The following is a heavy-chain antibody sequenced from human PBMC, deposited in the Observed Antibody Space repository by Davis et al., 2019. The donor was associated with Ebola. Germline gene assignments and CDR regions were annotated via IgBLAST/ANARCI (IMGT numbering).Heavy chain of an antibody. CDR2: INPSGGST. V-gene: IGHV1-46*03. Sequence: ASVKVSCKASGYSFTSYYMHWARQAPGQGLEWMGRINPSGGSTSYAQKFQGRVTMTRDTSTSTVYMELSSLRSEDSAVYYCASSVTTWLSYWSQGTLVTVSS. CDR1: GYSFTSYY. CDR3: ASSVTTWLSY. D-gene: IGHD4-11*01. J-gene: IGHJ4*02.